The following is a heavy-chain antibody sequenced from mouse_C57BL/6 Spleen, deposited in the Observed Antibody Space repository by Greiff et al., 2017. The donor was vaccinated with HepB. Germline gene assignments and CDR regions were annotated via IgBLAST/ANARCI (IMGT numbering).Heavy chain of an antibody. J-gene: IGHJ4*01. D-gene: IGHD3-3*01. CDR3: ARQGTGYSMDY. V-gene: IGHV1-69*01. CDR1: GYTFTSYW. CDR2: IDPSDSYT. Sequence: QVQLQQPGAELVMPGASVKLSCKASGYTFTSYWMHWVKQRPGQGLEWIGEIDPSDSYTNYNQKFKGKSTLTVDKSSSTAYMQLSSLTSEDSAVYCCARQGTGYSMDYWGQRTSVTVSS.